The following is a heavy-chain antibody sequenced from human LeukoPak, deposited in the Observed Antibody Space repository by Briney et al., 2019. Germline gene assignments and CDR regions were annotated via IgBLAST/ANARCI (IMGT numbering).Heavy chain of an antibody. Sequence: PSENLSFTCTVSGYSISSGYYLGWIRQPPGKGLERIGSIYHSGSTYYNPSLKSRVTISVDTSKNQFSLRLSSVTAADTALYYCVRDGYSSSWYWFYPWGQGILVTVSS. CDR1: GYSISSGYY. CDR2: IYHSGST. J-gene: IGHJ5*02. CDR3: VRDGYSSSWYWFYP. V-gene: IGHV4-38-2*02. D-gene: IGHD6-13*01.